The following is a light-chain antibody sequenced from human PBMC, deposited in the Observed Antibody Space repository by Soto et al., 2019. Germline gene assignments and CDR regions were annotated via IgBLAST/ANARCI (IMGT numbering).Light chain of an antibody. CDR2: GAS. J-gene: IGKJ1*01. V-gene: IGKV3-15*01. CDR3: QHYYSYPQT. CDR1: QSVSSN. Sequence: EIVMTQSPATLSVSPGERATLSCRASQSVSSNLAWYQQKPGQAPRLLIYGASTRATGIPARFSGSGSGTEFTLTISSLQSEDFATYYCQHYYSYPQTFGQGTKVDIK.